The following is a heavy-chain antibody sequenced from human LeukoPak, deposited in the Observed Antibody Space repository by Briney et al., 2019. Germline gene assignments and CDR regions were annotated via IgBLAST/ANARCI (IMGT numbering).Heavy chain of an antibody. V-gene: IGHV4-34*01. Sequence: KSSETLSLTCAVYGGSFSGYYWSWIRQPPGKGLEWIGEINHSGSTNYNPSLKSRVTISVDTSKNQFSLKLSSVTAADTAVYYCGRGPPPIWLRPPQSPPPRGTFDYWGQGTLVTVSS. D-gene: IGHD5-12*01. CDR3: GRGPPPIWLRPPQSPPPRGTFDY. CDR1: GGSFSGYY. CDR2: INHSGST. J-gene: IGHJ4*02.